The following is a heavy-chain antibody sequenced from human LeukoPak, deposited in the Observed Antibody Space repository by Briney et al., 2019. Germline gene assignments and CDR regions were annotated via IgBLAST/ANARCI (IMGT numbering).Heavy chain of an antibody. V-gene: IGHV4-34*01. CDR2: INHRGTT. J-gene: IGHJ4*02. CDR3: ARSWAGMYYPFYYFDY. D-gene: IGHD1-26*01. Sequence: PSETLSLTCAVYGDSFSGYYWSWIRQPPGKGLEWIAEINHRGTTHYNPSLKSRVNISADTSKNQFSLHLDSVTAADTAVYYCARSWAGMYYPFYYFDYWGQETLVSVSS. CDR1: GDSFSGYY.